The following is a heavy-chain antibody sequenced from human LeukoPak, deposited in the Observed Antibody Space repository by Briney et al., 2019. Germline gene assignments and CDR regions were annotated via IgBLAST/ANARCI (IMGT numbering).Heavy chain of an antibody. J-gene: IGHJ3*02. CDR3: ARLRGDAFDI. D-gene: IGHD1-26*01. CDR1: GYTFTSYD. V-gene: IGHV1-8*03. Sequence: ASVKVSCKASGYTFTSYDINWVRQAPGQGLEWMGWMNPNSGNTGYAQKFQGRVTITRNTSISTAYMEPSSLRSEDTAVYYCARLRGDAFDIWGQGTMVTVSS. CDR2: MNPNSGNT.